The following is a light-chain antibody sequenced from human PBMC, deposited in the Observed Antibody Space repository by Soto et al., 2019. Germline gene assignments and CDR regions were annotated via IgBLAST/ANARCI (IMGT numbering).Light chain of an antibody. CDR2: DAS. J-gene: IGKJ1*01. V-gene: IGKV1-5*01. CDR1: QSISSW. Sequence: DIQMTQSPSTLSASVGDGVTITCRASQSISSWLAWYQQKSGKAPKFLIYDASSLQSGVPSRFSGSGSGTEFALTISSLQPDDFATYYCQQYNTYSWTFGPGTKV. CDR3: QQYNTYSWT.